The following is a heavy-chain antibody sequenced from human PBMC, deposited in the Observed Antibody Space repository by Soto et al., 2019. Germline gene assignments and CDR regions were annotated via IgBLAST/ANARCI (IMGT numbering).Heavy chain of an antibody. CDR3: ARGGTIFGVGDV. J-gene: IGHJ6*02. Sequence: QVQLQESGPGLVKPSGTLSLTCAVSGASISGGNWWSWVRQPPGRGLEWIGEIYHSGSTNYNPSLKSRVTMSVDKSKNQFSLKLTSVTAADTAVYYCARGGTIFGVGDVWGQGTTVTVSS. CDR2: IYHSGST. D-gene: IGHD3-3*01. CDR1: GASISGGNW. V-gene: IGHV4-4*02.